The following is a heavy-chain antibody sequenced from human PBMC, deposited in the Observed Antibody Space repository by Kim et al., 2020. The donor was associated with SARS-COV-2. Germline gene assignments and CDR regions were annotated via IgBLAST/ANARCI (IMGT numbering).Heavy chain of an antibody. V-gene: IGHV4-61*01. CDR2: IYYSGST. Sequence: SETLSLTCTVSGGSVSSGSYYWSWIRQPPGKGLEWIGYIYYSGSTNYNPSLKSRVTISVDTSKNQFSLKLSSVTAADTAVYYCARDLKALDYWGQGTLVTVSS. CDR3: ARDLKALDY. CDR1: GGSVSSGSYY. J-gene: IGHJ4*02.